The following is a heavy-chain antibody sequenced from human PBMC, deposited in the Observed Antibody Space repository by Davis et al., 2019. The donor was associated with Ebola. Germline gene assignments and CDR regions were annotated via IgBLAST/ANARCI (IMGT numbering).Heavy chain of an antibody. CDR2: IYHSGST. CDR3: ATATYYYGSGSLTS. J-gene: IGHJ4*02. D-gene: IGHD3-10*01. V-gene: IGHV4-34*01. Sequence: SETLSLTCAVYGGSFSGYYWSWIRQPPGKGLEWIGEIYHSGSTNYNPSLKSRVTISVDKSKNQFSLKLSSVTAADTAVYYCATATYYYGSGSLTSWGQGTLVTVSS. CDR1: GGSFSGYY.